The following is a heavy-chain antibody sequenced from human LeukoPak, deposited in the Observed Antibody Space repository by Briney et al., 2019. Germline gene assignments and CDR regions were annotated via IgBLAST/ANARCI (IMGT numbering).Heavy chain of an antibody. CDR3: AKVGDFWSGYYIN. CDR2: ISGSGGNT. D-gene: IGHD3-3*01. Sequence: PGGSLRLSCAASGFTFSSYAMSWVRQAPGKGLEWVSGISGSGGNTYYADSVKGRFTISRDNSKNTLYLQMNSLRAEDTAVYYCAKVGDFWSGYYINWGQGTLVTVSS. V-gene: IGHV3-23*01. J-gene: IGHJ4*02. CDR1: GFTFSSYA.